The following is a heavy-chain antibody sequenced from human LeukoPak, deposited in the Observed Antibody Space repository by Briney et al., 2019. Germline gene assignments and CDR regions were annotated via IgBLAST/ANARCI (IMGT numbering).Heavy chain of an antibody. D-gene: IGHD4-11*01. J-gene: IGHJ6*03. Sequence: GGSLRLSCAASGFTFNIYGMHWVRQAPGKGLEWVALTWFDGSHNYYADSVKGRFTISRDNSKNTLYLQMNSLRAEDTAVYYCARGTTVYYYYYYMDVWGKGTTVTVSS. CDR2: TWFDGSHN. V-gene: IGHV3-33*01. CDR3: ARGTTVYYYYYYMDV. CDR1: GFTFNIYG.